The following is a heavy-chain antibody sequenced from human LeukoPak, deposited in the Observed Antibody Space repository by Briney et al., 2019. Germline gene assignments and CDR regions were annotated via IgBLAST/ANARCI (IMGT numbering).Heavy chain of an antibody. CDR2: IKQDGSEK. Sequence: GGSLRLSCAASGFTFSSYAMSWVRQAPGKGLEWVANIKQDGSEKYYVDSVKGRFTISRDNAKNSLYLQMNSLRAEDTAVYYCARDKVLDYWGQGTQVTVSS. CDR1: GFTFSSYA. J-gene: IGHJ4*02. CDR3: ARDKVLDY. V-gene: IGHV3-7*03.